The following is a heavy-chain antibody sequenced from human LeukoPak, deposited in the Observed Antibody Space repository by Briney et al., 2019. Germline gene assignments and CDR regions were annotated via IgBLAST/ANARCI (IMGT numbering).Heavy chain of an antibody. D-gene: IGHD1-1*01. J-gene: IGHJ6*02. CDR1: GFTLSSYA. Sequence: GGSLRLSCAASGFTLSSYAMHCVRQAPGKGLEYVSVISATGDITYYANSVRGRFTIFRDNSKNTLYLQMGSLRVEDMAVYFCARGHDISAPGRFWGQGTTVTVSS. CDR3: ARGHDISAPGRF. V-gene: IGHV3-64*01. CDR2: ISATGDIT.